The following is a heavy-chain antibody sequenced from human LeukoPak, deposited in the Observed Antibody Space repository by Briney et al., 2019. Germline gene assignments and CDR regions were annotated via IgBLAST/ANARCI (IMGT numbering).Heavy chain of an antibody. Sequence: PGGSLRLSCAASRFTFSTYAMSWVRQAPGKGLEWVSAISGSGGSTYYADSVKGRFTISRDNSKNTLYLQMNSLRAEDTAVYYCAKDQLTAMAKPRAPFDYWGRGTLVTVSS. D-gene: IGHD5-18*01. CDR1: RFTFSTYA. CDR2: ISGSGGST. J-gene: IGHJ4*02. V-gene: IGHV3-23*01. CDR3: AKDQLTAMAKPRAPFDY.